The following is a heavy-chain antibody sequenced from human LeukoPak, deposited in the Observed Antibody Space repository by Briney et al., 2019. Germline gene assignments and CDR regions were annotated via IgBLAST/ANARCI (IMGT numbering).Heavy chain of an antibody. CDR1: GFTFSSYA. Sequence: PGGSLRLSCAASGFTFSSYAMSWVRQAPGKGLEWVSGISGSGGSTYYADSVKGRFTISRDNSKNTLYLQMNTLRAEDTAVYYCAKVDSGSYYYFDYWGQGTLVTVSS. V-gene: IGHV3-23*01. D-gene: IGHD1-26*01. CDR3: AKVDSGSYYYFDY. J-gene: IGHJ4*02. CDR2: ISGSGGST.